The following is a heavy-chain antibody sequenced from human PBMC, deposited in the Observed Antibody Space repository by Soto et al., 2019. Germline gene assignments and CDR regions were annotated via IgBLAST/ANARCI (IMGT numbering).Heavy chain of an antibody. CDR2: ISYDGSNK. V-gene: IGHV3-30-3*01. Sequence: VQLVESGGGVVQPGRSLRLSCAASGFAFSSYAMHWVRQAPGKGLEWVAVISYDGSNKYYADSVKGRFTISRDNSKNTLYLQMNSLRAEDTAVYYCARGKSSGWDDDDAFDIWGQGTMVTVSS. J-gene: IGHJ3*02. CDR3: ARGKSSGWDDDDAFDI. D-gene: IGHD6-19*01. CDR1: GFAFSSYA.